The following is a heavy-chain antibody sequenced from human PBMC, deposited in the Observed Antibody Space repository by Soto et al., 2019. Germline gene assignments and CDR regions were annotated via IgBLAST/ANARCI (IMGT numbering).Heavy chain of an antibody. J-gene: IGHJ5*02. CDR2: ISAYNGNT. Sequence: QVQLVQSGAEVKNPGASVKVSCKASGYTFTSYGISWVRQAPGQGLEWMGGISAYNGNTNYARKLQGRVTMTTDTATRTAYMELRSLRSDDTAVYYCPSASGSSYWFDPWGQGTLVTVSS. D-gene: IGHD1-26*01. CDR3: PSASGSSYWFDP. CDR1: GYTFTSYG. V-gene: IGHV1-18*01.